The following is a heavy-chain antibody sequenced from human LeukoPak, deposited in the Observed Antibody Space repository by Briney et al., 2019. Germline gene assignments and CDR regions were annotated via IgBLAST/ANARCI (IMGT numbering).Heavy chain of an antibody. CDR2: QYYSGST. Sequence: WETLSLTCDVSGVSINTCCYYWAWLRQPPGKGLEWIGYQYYSGSTRYNSSLSSRLTISLDTSKNQFSRRLTSVTAADTAAYYCARGRSYGFDFDSWGPGTLVIVSS. D-gene: IGHD5-18*01. V-gene: IGHV4-61*01. J-gene: IGHJ4*02. CDR3: ARGRSYGFDFDS. CDR1: GVSINTCCYY.